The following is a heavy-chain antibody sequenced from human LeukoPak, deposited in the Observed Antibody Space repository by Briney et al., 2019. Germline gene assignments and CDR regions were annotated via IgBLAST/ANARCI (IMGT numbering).Heavy chain of an antibody. V-gene: IGHV1-69*13. D-gene: IGHD5-24*01. CDR2: IIPIFGTA. CDR3: ASGWLQLGYYYGMDV. J-gene: IGHJ6*02. CDR1: GDTFNGYY. Sequence: ASAKVSCKASGDTFNGYYMHWVRQAPGQGLEWMGGIIPIFGTANYAQRFQGRVTITADESTSTAYMELSSLRSEDTAVYYCASGWLQLGYYYGMDVWGQGTTVTVSS.